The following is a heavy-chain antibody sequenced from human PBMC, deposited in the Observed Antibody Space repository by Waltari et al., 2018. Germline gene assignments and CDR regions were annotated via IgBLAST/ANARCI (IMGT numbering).Heavy chain of an antibody. CDR2: VHPSGST. J-gene: IGHJ4*02. CDR1: GGSFSGHY. CDR3: ARGQDSAKIHY. Sequence: QVQLHQWGAGLLKPSETLYLTCAIYGGSFSGHYKGWTRQPPGKGLEWSGEVHPSGSTDYNPALKSRVTISVDTSKNQFSLNLSSVTAADTAIYYCARGQDSAKIHYWGQGTLVTVSS. V-gene: IGHV4-34*01. D-gene: IGHD2-15*01.